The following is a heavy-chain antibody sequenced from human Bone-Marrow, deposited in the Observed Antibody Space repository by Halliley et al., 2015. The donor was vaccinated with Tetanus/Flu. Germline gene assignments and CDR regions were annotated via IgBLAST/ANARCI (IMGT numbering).Heavy chain of an antibody. Sequence: QLVQSGAEVKKPGESLKISCKVSGYTFTNYWIGWVRQMPGKGLEWMGIIYPGDSDATYSPSFQGQVTISADKSISTAYLQWSSLGASDTAMYYCARLMATGSYAYFDYWGQGTLVTVSS. CDR3: ARLMATGSYAYFDY. D-gene: IGHD1-26*01. V-gene: IGHV5-51*03. CDR1: GYTFTNYW. J-gene: IGHJ4*02. CDR2: IYPGDSDA.